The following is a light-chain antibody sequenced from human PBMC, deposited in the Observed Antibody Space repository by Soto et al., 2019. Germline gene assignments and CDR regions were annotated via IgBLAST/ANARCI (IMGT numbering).Light chain of an antibody. V-gene: IGKV3-20*01. CDR3: PQYGRSPWT. J-gene: IGKJ1*01. CDR1: QSVSSSY. CDR2: GAS. Sequence: EIVLTQSPGTLSLSPGDRATLSCRASQSVSSSYLAWYQQKPGQAPGLLIYGASSRATGIPDRFSGSGSGTDFTLTISRLEPEDFAVYYCPQYGRSPWTFGQGTKLDSK.